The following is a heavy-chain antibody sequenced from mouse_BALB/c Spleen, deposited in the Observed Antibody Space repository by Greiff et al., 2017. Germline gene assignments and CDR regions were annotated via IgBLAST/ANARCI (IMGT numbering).Heavy chain of an antibody. J-gene: IGHJ2*01. V-gene: IGHV14-3*02. CDR3: ARWTTIVEEDY. Sequence: VQLQQSGAELVKPGASVKLSCTASGFNIKDTYMHWVKQRPEQGLEWIGRIDPANGNTKYDPKFQGKATITADTSSNTAYLQLSSLTSEDTAVYYCARWTTIVEEDYWGQGTTLTVSS. CDR1: GFNIKDTY. CDR2: IDPANGNT. D-gene: IGHD1-1*01.